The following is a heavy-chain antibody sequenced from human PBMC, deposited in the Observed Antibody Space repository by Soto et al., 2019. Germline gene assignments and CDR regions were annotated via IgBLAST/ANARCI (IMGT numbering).Heavy chain of an antibody. V-gene: IGHV3-21*01. D-gene: IGHD6-13*01. CDR3: AREVTSSSWFNWFDP. CDR2: ISSSSSYI. CDR1: GFTFSSYS. J-gene: IGHJ5*02. Sequence: VRLSCAASGFTFSSYSMNWVRQAPGKGLEWVSSISSSSSYIYYADSVKGRFTISRDNAKNSLYLQMKSLRAEDTAVYYCAREVTSSSWFNWFDPWGQGTLVTVSS.